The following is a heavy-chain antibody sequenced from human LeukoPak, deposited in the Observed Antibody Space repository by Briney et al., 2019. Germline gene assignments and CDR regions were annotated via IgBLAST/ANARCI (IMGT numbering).Heavy chain of an antibody. J-gene: IGHJ4*02. D-gene: IGHD3-9*01. CDR3: ARSPHILTGENFDY. CDR1: GYTFTGYY. CDR2: INPNHGDT. Sequence: ASVTDSCQASGYTFTGYYMHWVRPAPGQGLEWMGWINPNHGDTNYAQKFQDRVSMTRDTSISTAYMHLSRLRSADTAVYYCARSPHILTGENFDYWGQGTLLTVSS. V-gene: IGHV1-2*02.